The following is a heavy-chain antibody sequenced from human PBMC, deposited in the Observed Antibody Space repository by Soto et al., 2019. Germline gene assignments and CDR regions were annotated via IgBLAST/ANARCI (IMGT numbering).Heavy chain of an antibody. CDR1: GLTFNRYW. CDR2: INTDGSNT. V-gene: IGHV3-74*01. Sequence: PGGSLRLSCAASGLTFNRYWMHWVRHAPGKGLVWVSRINTDGSNTNYADSVKGRFTISRDNAKSTLFLQMNSLRDEDTAVYYCAREFRSGGNCYTYYFDPWGQGIPVTVS. J-gene: IGHJ5*02. D-gene: IGHD2-15*01. CDR3: AREFRSGGNCYTYYFDP.